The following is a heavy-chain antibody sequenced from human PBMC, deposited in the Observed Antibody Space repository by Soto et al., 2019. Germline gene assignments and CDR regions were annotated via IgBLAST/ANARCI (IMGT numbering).Heavy chain of an antibody. CDR3: ATYHDSDWETYRFRH. Sequence: GGSLRLSCAASGFTFSHYTMNWVRQAPGKGLEWVSSISSSSRYIFYADSVEGRFTISRDNAENSLYLEMNSLRAEDTAVYYCATYHDSDWETYRFRHWGQGTLVT. CDR1: GFTFSHYT. J-gene: IGHJ4*02. CDR2: ISSSSRYI. D-gene: IGHD3-16*02. V-gene: IGHV3-21*01.